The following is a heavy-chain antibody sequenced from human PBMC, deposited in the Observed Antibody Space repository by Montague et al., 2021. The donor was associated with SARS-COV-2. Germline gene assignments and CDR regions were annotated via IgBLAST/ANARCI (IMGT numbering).Heavy chain of an antibody. CDR2: IFAETETATI. D-gene: IGHD4/OR15-4a*01. CDR3: TTAGPYDYGDL. Sequence: SLRLSCAASGFTFRNSWMSWVRQAPGKGLEWLGRIFAETETATIDHSAPVQGTFTISRDDSANTLFMQMNSLKSDDTGVYYCTTAGPYDYGDLWGQGTQVTVSS. J-gene: IGHJ1*01. CDR1: GFTFRNSW. V-gene: IGHV3-15*01.